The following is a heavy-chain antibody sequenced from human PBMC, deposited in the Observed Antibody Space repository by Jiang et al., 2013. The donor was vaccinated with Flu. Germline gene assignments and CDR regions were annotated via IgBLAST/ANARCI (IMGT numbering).Heavy chain of an antibody. V-gene: IGHV5-10-1*01. D-gene: IGHD2-8*01. Sequence: QSGAEVKKPGESLRISCRGSGYSFTSYWISWLRQMPGKGLEWMGRIDPADSYSNYSPSFQGHVNISVDRSISTAYLQWSSLKASDTAIYYCARHNGASAHQRSLPGNNWFRPLGPGNPGHRLL. J-gene: IGHJ5*02. CDR2: IDPADSYS. CDR1: GYSFTSYW. CDR3: ARHNGASAHQRSLPGNNWFRP.